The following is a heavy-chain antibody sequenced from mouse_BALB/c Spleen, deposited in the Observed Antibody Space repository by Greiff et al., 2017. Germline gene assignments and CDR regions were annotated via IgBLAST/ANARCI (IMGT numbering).Heavy chain of an antibody. CDR3: ARNSYYMYYYAMDY. V-gene: IGHV2-2*02. CDR2: IWSGGST. CDR1: GFSLTSYG. J-gene: IGHJ4*01. D-gene: IGHD2-12*01. Sequence: QVQLKESGPGLVQPSQSLSITCTVSGFSLTSYGVHWVRQSPGKGLEWLGVIWSGGSTDYNAAFISRLSISKDNSKSQVFFKMNSLQANDTAIYYCARNSYYMYYYAMDYWGQGTSVTVSS.